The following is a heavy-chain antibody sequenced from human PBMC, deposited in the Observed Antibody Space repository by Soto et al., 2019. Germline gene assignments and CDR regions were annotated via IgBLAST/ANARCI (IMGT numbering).Heavy chain of an antibody. CDR1: GFTVSSNY. Sequence: PGGSLRLSCAASGFTVSSNYMSWVRQAPGKGLEWVSVIYSGGSTYYADSVKGRFTISRDNSKNTLYLQMNSLRAEDTAVYYCARATANYDFWSGFPYYFDYWGQGTLVTVSS. CDR2: IYSGGST. V-gene: IGHV3-66*01. D-gene: IGHD3-3*01. J-gene: IGHJ4*02. CDR3: ARATANYDFWSGFPYYFDY.